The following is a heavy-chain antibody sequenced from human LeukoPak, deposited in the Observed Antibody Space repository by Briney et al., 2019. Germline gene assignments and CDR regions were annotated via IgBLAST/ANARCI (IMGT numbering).Heavy chain of an antibody. CDR2: INHSGST. CDR3: ARDKQWLAH. CDR1: GGSFSGYY. D-gene: IGHD6-19*01. Sequence: SETLSLTCAVYGGSFSGYYWSWIRQPPGKGLEWIGEINHSGSTNYNPSLKSRVTISVDTSKNQLSLKLSSVTAADTAVYYCARDKQWLAHWGQGTLVTVSS. J-gene: IGHJ4*02. V-gene: IGHV4-34*01.